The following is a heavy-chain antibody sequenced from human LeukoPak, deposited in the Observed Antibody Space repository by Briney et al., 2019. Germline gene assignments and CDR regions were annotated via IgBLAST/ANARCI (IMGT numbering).Heavy chain of an antibody. V-gene: IGHV4-4*07. CDR2: IYTSGST. CDR3: ARERVYYGSGSYYAGHYNWFDP. J-gene: IGHJ5*02. Sequence: NPSETLSLTCTVSGGSISSYYWSWIRQPAGKGREWIGRIYTSGSTNYSPSLKSRVTMSVDTSKNQFSLRLSSVTAADTAVYYCARERVYYGSGSYYAGHYNWFDPWGQGTLVTVSS. CDR1: GGSISSYY. D-gene: IGHD3-10*01.